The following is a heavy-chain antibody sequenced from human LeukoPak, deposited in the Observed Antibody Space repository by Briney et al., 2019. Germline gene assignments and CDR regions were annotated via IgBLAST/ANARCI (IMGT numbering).Heavy chain of an antibody. J-gene: IGHJ4*02. CDR1: GFTFSSYW. D-gene: IGHD6-25*01. Sequence: GGSLGLSCAASGFTFSSYWMSWFRQPPGKGLELVANIKQDGSDKYYVDSVKSRFTISRDNAKNSLYLQMNSLRAEDTAVYYCARSRRRLDYWSQGTLVTVSS. V-gene: IGHV3-7*01. CDR2: IKQDGSDK. CDR3: ARSRRRLDY.